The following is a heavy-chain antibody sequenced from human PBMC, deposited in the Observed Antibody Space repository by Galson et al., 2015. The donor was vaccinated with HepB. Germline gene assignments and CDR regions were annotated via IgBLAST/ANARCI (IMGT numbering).Heavy chain of an antibody. V-gene: IGHV3-30*04. J-gene: IGHJ6*02. CDR1: GFTFSTYS. CDR2: SSHDGNNE. Sequence: SLRLSCAASGFTFSTYSMHWVRQAPGKGLEWVAFSSHDGNNENYADSLKGRFTVSRDNSKNSLDLQMNSLRTEDTALYYCAREGGPPSYAGVGLDVWGQGTTVTVSS. D-gene: IGHD2-8*01. CDR3: AREGGPPSYAGVGLDV.